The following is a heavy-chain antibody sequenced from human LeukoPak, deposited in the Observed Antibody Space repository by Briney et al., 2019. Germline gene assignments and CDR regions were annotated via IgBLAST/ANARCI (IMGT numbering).Heavy chain of an antibody. CDR2: IKTKTDGGTK. CDR1: GHTFRIAW. CDR3: ANIFGGNSHRSDY. D-gene: IGHD4-23*01. J-gene: IGHJ4*02. Sequence: PGRSLRLFRASSGHTFRIAWMIWAPEAPGQGLEWRSRIKTKTDGGTKDYAATVKGRFTISRDDSKDTLYLQMNSLKSDDTAVYYCANIFGGNSHRSDYWGQGTLVTVSS. V-gene: IGHV3-15*01.